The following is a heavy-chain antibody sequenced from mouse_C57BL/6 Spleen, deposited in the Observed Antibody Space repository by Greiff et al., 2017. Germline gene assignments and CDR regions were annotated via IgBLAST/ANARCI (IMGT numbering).Heavy chain of an antibody. CDR3: TRDPGYYYGRGFAY. CDR1: GFTFSSYA. CDR2: ISSGGDYL. V-gene: IGHV5-9-1*02. D-gene: IGHD1-1*01. J-gene: IGHJ3*01. Sequence: EVKLVESGEGLVKPGGSLKLSCAASGFTFSSYAMSWVRQTPEKRLEWVAYISSGGDYLYYADPVKGRFTISRDNARNTLYLQMSILKSEDTAMYYCTRDPGYYYGRGFAYWGQGTLVTVSA.